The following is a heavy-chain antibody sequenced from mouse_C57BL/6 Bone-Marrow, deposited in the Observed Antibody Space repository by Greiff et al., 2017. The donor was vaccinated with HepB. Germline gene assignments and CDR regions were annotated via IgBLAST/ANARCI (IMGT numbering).Heavy chain of an antibody. CDR1: GYAFSSSW. CDR2: IYPGDGDT. J-gene: IGHJ3*01. CDR3: ARRGDYDRGFAY. V-gene: IGHV1-82*01. D-gene: IGHD2-4*01. Sequence: VKLVESVPELVKPGASVKISCKASGYAFSSSWMNWVKQRPGKGLEWIGRIYPGDGDTNYNGKFKGKATLTADKSSSTAYMQLSSLTSEDSAVYFCARRGDYDRGFAYWGQGTLVTVSA.